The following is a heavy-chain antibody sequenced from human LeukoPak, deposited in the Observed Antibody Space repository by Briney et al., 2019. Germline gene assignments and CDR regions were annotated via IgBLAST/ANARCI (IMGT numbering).Heavy chain of an antibody. CDR3: ALSPVLRFLSYYYYMDV. D-gene: IGHD3-3*01. Sequence: SVKVSCKASGGTFSSYAISWVRQAPGQGLEWMGGIIPIFGTANYAQKFQGRVTITTDESTSTAYMELSSLRSEDTAVYYCALSPVLRFLSYYYYMDVWGKETTVTVSS. V-gene: IGHV1-69*05. J-gene: IGHJ6*03. CDR2: IIPIFGTA. CDR1: GGTFSSYA.